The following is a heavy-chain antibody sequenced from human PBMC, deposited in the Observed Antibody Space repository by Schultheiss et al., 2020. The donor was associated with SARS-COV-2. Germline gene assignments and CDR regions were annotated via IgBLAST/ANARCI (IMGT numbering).Heavy chain of an antibody. CDR1: EYSFTDSW. CDR3: AKRLLSSVPCY. V-gene: IGHV5-51*01. D-gene: IGHD2-15*01. CDR2: ISPGDSDV. Sequence: GESLKISCKDSEYSFTDSWIGWVRQMPGKGLEWMGIISPGDSDVVNNPSLQGRVTISADKSTRTAYLQWSSLKTSDTAIYYCAKRLLSSVPCYWGQGTLVTVSS. J-gene: IGHJ4*02.